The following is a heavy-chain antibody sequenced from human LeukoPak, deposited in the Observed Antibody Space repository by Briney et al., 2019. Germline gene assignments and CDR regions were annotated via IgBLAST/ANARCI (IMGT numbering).Heavy chain of an antibody. J-gene: IGHJ6*02. CDR2: IYHSGSP. Sequence: SGTLSLTCAVSGGSISSNNWWGWVRQPPGKGLEWIGEIYHSGSPNYNPSLKSRVTISVDTSKNQFSLKLSSVTAADTAVYYCARGGSLYYYDSSGYYYYYGMDVWGQGTTVTVSS. CDR1: GGSISSNNW. D-gene: IGHD3-22*01. V-gene: IGHV4-4*02. CDR3: ARGGSLYYYDSSGYYYYYGMDV.